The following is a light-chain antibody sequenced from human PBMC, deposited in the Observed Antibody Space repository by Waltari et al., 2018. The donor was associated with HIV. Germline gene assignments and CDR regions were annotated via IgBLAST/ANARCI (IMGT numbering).Light chain of an antibody. V-gene: IGKV3-11*01. J-gene: IGKJ4*01. CDR1: QTIGGY. CDR2: DAS. Sequence: EIVLTQSPATLSLSPGERATLSCRASQTIGGYLAWYQHEPGQAPRLLIYDASNRATGIPARFSGSGFGTDFTLTISSLEPEDSAVYYCQQRHNWPPETFGGGTRVEI. CDR3: QQRHNWPPET.